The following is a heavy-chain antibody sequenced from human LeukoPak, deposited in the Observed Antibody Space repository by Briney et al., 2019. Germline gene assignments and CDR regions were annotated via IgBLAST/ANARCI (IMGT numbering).Heavy chain of an antibody. J-gene: IGHJ4*02. CDR1: GGTLSKYS. CDR3: ARDDYDFWSGYSLGCDY. D-gene: IGHD3-3*01. V-gene: IGHV1-18*01. CDR2: ISAYNGNT. Sequence: ASVKVSCKASGGTLSKYSISWVRQAPGQGLEWMGWISAYNGNTNYAQKLQGRVTMTTDTSTSTAYMELRSLRSDDTAVYYCARDDYDFWSGYSLGCDYWGQGTLVTVSS.